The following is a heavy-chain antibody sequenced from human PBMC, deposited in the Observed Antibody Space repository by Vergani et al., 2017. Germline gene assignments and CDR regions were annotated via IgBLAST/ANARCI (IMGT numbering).Heavy chain of an antibody. D-gene: IGHD5-18*01. V-gene: IGHV3-9*01. J-gene: IGHJ6*03. CDR3: AKNGGIHSPIYYYYYMDV. CDR2: ISWNSGSI. Sequence: EVQLVESGGGLVQPGRSLRLSCAASGFTFDDYAMHWVRQAPGKGLEWVSGISWNSGSIGYADSVKGRFTISRDNAKNSLYLQMNSLRAEDTALYYCAKNGGIHSPIYYYYYMDVWGKGTTVTVSS. CDR1: GFTFDDYA.